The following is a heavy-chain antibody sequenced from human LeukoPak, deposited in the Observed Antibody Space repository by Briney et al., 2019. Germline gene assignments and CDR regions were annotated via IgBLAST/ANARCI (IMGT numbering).Heavy chain of an antibody. Sequence: TSETLSLTCTVSGGSISSSSYYWGWIRQPPGKGLEWIGSIYYSGSTYYNPSLESRVTISVDTSKNQFSLKLSSVTAADTAVYYCARVPTVTFFDYWGQGTLVTVSS. CDR3: ARVPTVTFFDY. J-gene: IGHJ4*02. CDR2: IYYSGST. CDR1: GGSISSSSYY. V-gene: IGHV4-39*07. D-gene: IGHD4-17*01.